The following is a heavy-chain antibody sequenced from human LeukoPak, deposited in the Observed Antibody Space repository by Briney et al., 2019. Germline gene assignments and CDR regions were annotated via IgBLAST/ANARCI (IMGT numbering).Heavy chain of an antibody. Sequence: SETLSLTCTVSGGSISSSSYYWGWIRQHPGKGLEWIGYIYYSGSTYYNPSLKSRVTISVDTSKNQFSLKLSSVTAADTAVYYCARGGDYYDSSGYYPIDYWGQGTLVTVSS. CDR2: IYYSGST. J-gene: IGHJ4*02. V-gene: IGHV4-31*03. CDR3: ARGGDYYDSSGYYPIDY. CDR1: GGSISSSSYY. D-gene: IGHD3-22*01.